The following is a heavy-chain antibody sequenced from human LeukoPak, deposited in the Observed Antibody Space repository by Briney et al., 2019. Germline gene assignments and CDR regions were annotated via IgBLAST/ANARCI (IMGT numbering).Heavy chain of an antibody. CDR1: GFTFSSYA. CDR3: ARDTAVRGFDY. V-gene: IGHV3-30*04. Sequence: PGRSLRLSCAASGFTFSSYAMHWVCQAPGKGLEWVAVISYDGSNKYYADSVKGRFTISRDNSKNTLYLQMNSLRAEDTAVYYCARDTAVRGFDYWGQGTLVTVSS. CDR2: ISYDGSNK. D-gene: IGHD3-10*01. J-gene: IGHJ4*02.